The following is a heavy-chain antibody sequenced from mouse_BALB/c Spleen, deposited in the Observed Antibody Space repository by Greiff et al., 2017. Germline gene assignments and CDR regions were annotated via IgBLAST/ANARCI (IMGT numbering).Heavy chain of an antibody. V-gene: IGHV1-5*01. CDR2: IYPGNSDT. D-gene: IGHD2-3*01. CDR1: GYTFTSYW. Sequence: EVQLQQSGTVLARPGASVKMSCKASGYTFTSYWMHWVKQRPGQGLEWIGAIYPGNSDTSYNQKFKGKAKLTAVTSTSTAYMELSSLTNEDSAVYYCTIIYDGYYAWFAYWGQGTLVTVSA. CDR3: TIIYDGYYAWFAY. J-gene: IGHJ3*01.